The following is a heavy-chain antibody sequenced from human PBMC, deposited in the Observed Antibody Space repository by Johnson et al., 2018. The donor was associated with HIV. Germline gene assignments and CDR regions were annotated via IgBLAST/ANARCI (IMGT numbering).Heavy chain of an antibody. CDR3: VRDDYSFHI. CDR2: IKQEGSEK. D-gene: IGHD4/OR15-4a*01. V-gene: IGHV3-7*01. Sequence: VQLVESGGGLVQPGGSLRLSCAASGFTFSSYWMSWVRQAPGKGLEWVANIKQEGSEKNYVDYVKGRFTISRDNAKNTLYLEMSGLRADDTAVYYCVRDDYSFHIWGRGTLVTVSS. CDR1: GFTFSSYW. J-gene: IGHJ3*02.